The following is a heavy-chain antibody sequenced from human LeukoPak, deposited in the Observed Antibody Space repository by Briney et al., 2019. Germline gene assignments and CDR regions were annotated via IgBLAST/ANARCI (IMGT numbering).Heavy chain of an antibody. D-gene: IGHD3-22*01. CDR2: INPNSGGT. V-gene: IGHV1-2*02. Sequence: ASVKVSCKASGYTFTGYYIHWLRQAPGQGLEWMGWINPNSGGTSYAQKFQGRVTMPRDTSISTAYMEVSRLTSDNTAVYYCARDAAHQATVVVTNEPRGTPGAADYWGQGTLVTVSS. J-gene: IGHJ4*02. CDR1: GYTFTGYY. CDR3: ARDAAHQATVVVTNEPRGTPGAADY.